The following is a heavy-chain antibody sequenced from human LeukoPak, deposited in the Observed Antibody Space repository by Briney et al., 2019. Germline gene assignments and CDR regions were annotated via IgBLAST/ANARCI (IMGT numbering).Heavy chain of an antibody. CDR3: AREMGELPDGDFQH. J-gene: IGHJ1*01. Sequence: GASVKVSCKASGGTFISYAISWVRQAPGQGLEWMGGIIPIFGTAKYAQKFEGRVTSTADESPSTAYMDLSSLRSEHTAVYYCAREMGELPDGDFQHWGQGTLVTVSS. CDR1: GGTFISYA. D-gene: IGHD1-26*01. CDR2: IIPIFGTA. V-gene: IGHV1-69*13.